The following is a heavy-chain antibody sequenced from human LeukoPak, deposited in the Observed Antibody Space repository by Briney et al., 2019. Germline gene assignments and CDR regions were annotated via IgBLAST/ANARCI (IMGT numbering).Heavy chain of an antibody. CDR3: VKVGISTYDH. CDR1: GFTFSSYA. J-gene: IGHJ4*02. CDR2: ITSNGGST. D-gene: IGHD2/OR15-2a*01. Sequence: GGSLRLSCSASGFTFSSYATHWVRQAPGKGLEYVSVITSNGGSTYYADSVKGRFTISRDNSKDTLYLQMSNLRPEDTAIYYCVKVGISTYDHWGQGTLVTVSS. V-gene: IGHV3-64D*09.